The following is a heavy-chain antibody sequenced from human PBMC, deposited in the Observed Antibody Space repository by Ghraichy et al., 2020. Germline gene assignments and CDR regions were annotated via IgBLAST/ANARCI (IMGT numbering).Heavy chain of an antibody. V-gene: IGHV3-53*01. J-gene: IGHJ4*02. CDR2: LTPDNSA. D-gene: IGHD2/OR15-2a*01. CDR3: ANALIYNRSGY. Sequence: GGSLRLSCAASGFTVISNDLIWVRQAPGKGLEWVSLLTPDNSAYYADSVKGRFTISRDTSRNTLYLQMDNLSADDTAVYYCANALIYNRSGYWGRGTLVTVSS. CDR1: GFTVISND.